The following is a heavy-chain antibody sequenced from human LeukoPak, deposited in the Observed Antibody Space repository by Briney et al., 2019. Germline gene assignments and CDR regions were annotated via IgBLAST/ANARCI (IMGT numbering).Heavy chain of an antibody. CDR1: GFTFSSYA. CDR3: ARCPRWAHFDY. Sequence: PGGSLRLSCAASGFTFSSYAMSWVRQAPGKGLEWVSGISGSGGTTYYADSVKGRFTISRDNSKNTLYLQMSSLRAEDTAVYYCARCPRWAHFDYWGQGTLVTVSS. V-gene: IGHV3-23*01. J-gene: IGHJ4*02. D-gene: IGHD4-23*01. CDR2: ISGSGGTT.